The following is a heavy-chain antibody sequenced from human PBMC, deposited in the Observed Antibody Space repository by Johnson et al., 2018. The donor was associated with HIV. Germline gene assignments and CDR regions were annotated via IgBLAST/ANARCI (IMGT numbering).Heavy chain of an antibody. Sequence: VQLVESGGGLVQSGGSLKLSCTSSGFTFSGSAMHWVRQASGKGLEWVGRIRSEDNTYATAYAASVKGMFTISRDDSKNTAYLQMNSLKTEDTAVYYCTALWAAAGDAFDIWGQGTMVTVSS. CDR3: TALWAAAGDAFDI. J-gene: IGHJ3*02. CDR2: IRSEDNTYAT. D-gene: IGHD6-13*01. V-gene: IGHV3-73*01. CDR1: GFTFSGSA.